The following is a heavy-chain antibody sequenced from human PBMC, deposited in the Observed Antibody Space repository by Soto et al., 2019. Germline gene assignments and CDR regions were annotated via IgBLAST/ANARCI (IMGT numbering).Heavy chain of an antibody. CDR1: GGSFSGYY. CDR3: ARSRGVATTLDY. D-gene: IGHD5-12*01. V-gene: IGHV4-34*10. CDR2: INHSGST. J-gene: IGHJ4*02. Sequence: SETLSLTCAVYGGSFSGYYWSWIRQPPGKGLEWIGEINHSGSTNYNPSLKSRITISVDTSKNQFSLKVSSVTAADTAVYYCARSRGVATTLDYWGQGTLVTVS.